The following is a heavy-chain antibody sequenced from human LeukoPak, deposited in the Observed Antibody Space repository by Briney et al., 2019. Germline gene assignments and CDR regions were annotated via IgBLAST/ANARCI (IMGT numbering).Heavy chain of an antibody. CDR3: AKDPYYIEGGLQGTYWYFDL. J-gene: IGHJ2*01. V-gene: IGHV1-2*02. CDR1: GYTFTGYY. Sequence: ASVKVSCKASGYTFTGYYMHWVRQAPGQGLEWMGWINPNSGGTNNAQKFQGRVTMTRDTSISTAYMELSRLRSDDTAVYYCAKDPYYIEGGLQGTYWYFDLWGRGTLVTVSS. CDR2: INPNSGGT. D-gene: IGHD3-10*01.